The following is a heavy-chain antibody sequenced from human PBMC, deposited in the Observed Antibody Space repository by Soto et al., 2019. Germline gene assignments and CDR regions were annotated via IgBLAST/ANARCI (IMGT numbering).Heavy chain of an antibody. V-gene: IGHV1-8*01. CDR2: MNPNSGNT. Sequence: QVQLVQSGAEVKKPGASVKVSCKASGYTFTSYDINWVRPATGQGLEWIGWMNPNSGNTGYPQKFQGRVTMTRNTSIITDYMELSRLRSEDTAVYYCARERSLAADYWGQGTLVTVSS. CDR1: GYTFTSYD. J-gene: IGHJ4*02. D-gene: IGHD6-25*01. CDR3: ARERSLAADY.